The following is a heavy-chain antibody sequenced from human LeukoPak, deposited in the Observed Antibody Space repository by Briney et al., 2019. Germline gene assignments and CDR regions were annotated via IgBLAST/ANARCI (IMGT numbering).Heavy chain of an antibody. J-gene: IGHJ4*02. CDR2: IYYSGST. Sequence: SETLSLTCIVSGGSISSSSYYWGWIRQPPGKGLEWIGSIYYSGSTYHNPSLKSRVTISVDTSKNQFSLKLSSVTAADTAVYYCARDFRGGYDFWSGYYTPYYFDYWGQGTLVTVSP. CDR1: GGSISSSSYY. V-gene: IGHV4-39*07. CDR3: ARDFRGGYDFWSGYYTPYYFDY. D-gene: IGHD3-3*01.